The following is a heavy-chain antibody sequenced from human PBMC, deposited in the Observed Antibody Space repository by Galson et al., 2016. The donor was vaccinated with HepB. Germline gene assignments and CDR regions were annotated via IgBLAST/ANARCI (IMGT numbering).Heavy chain of an antibody. Sequence: SLRLSCAASGFSFNNYALHWVRQAPGKGLEWVASISSDGTKKIYAESVKGRFTISRDNLKNTLFLQMNSLRPEDTAVFYCARGPPYVKTSSRGGISVRRAPNLWGRGTPVTVSS. D-gene: IGHD2-2*01. CDR1: GFSFNNYA. CDR2: ISSDGTKK. CDR3: ARGPPYVKTSSRGGISVRRAPNL. V-gene: IGHV3-30*04. J-gene: IGHJ2*01.